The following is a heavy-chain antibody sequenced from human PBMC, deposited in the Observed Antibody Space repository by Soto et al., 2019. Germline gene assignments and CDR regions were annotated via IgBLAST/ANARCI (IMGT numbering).Heavy chain of an antibody. D-gene: IGHD3-22*01. CDR2: IKSKTDGGTT. Sequence: EVQLVESGGGLVEPGGSLRLSCAASGFTFTYAWMYWVRQAPGKGLEWVGRIKSKTDGGTTDYAARVKGRFTISREDSKDTLYLQMNSLKSEDTDVYYCNTGLGSSGSSIWGQGTMVTVSS. V-gene: IGHV3-15*07. CDR1: GFTFTYAW. CDR3: NTGLGSSGSSI. J-gene: IGHJ3*02.